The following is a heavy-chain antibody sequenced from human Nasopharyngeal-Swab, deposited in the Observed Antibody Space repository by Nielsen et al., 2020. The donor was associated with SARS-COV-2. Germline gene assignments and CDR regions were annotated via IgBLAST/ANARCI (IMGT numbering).Heavy chain of an antibody. J-gene: IGHJ4*02. Sequence: VRQMPGKGLEWVSSISSSSYIYYADSVKGRFTISRDNAKNSLYLQMNSLRAEDTAVYYCARHRFGIAVADSDYWGQGTLVTVSS. CDR3: ARHRFGIAVADSDY. D-gene: IGHD6-19*01. CDR2: ISSSSYI. V-gene: IGHV3-69-1*01.